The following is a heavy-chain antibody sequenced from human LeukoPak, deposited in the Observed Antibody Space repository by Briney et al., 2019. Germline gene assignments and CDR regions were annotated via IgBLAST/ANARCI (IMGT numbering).Heavy chain of an antibody. CDR2: INHSGST. D-gene: IGHD3-3*01. Sequence: SETLSLTCAVYGGSFSGYYWSWIRQPPGKGLEWIGEINHSGSTNYNPPLKSRVTISVDTSKNQFSLKLSSVTAADTAVYYCARDRAKVYYDFWSGYGEYNWFDPWGQGTLVTVSS. V-gene: IGHV4-34*01. CDR1: GGSFSGYY. J-gene: IGHJ5*02. CDR3: ARDRAKVYYDFWSGYGEYNWFDP.